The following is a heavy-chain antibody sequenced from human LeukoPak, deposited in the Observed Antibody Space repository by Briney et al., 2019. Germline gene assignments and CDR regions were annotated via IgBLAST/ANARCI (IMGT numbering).Heavy chain of an antibody. CDR2: IYTSGST. J-gene: IGHJ6*03. Sequence: PSETLSLTCSVSGYSISSGYYWGWIRQPPGKGLEWIGRIYTSGSTNYNPSLKSRVTMSVDTSKNQFSLKLSSVTAADTAVYYCARAVGSGSFQTYYYYMDVWGKGTTVTISS. CDR1: GYSISSGYY. V-gene: IGHV4-38-2*02. CDR3: ARAVGSGSFQTYYYYMDV. D-gene: IGHD3-10*01.